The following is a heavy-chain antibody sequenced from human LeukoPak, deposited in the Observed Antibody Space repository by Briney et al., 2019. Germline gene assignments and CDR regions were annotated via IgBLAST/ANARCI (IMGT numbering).Heavy chain of an antibody. CDR1: GFTFDDYA. CDR3: AKDLRGSYDILTGSY. J-gene: IGHJ4*02. V-gene: IGHV3-43*02. D-gene: IGHD3-9*01. Sequence: PGGSLRLSCAASGFTFDDYAMHWVRQAAGKGLEWVSLISGDGVSTYYADSVKGRFTISRDNSKNSLYLQTNSLRTEDTALYYCAKDLRGSYDILTGSYWGQGTLVTVSS. CDR2: ISGDGVST.